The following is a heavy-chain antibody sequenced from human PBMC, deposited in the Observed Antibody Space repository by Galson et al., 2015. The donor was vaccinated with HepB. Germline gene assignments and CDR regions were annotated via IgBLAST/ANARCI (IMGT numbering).Heavy chain of an antibody. CDR3: ARGFEVVAATTVYSRRLPFDY. CDR2: IYYSGST. D-gene: IGHD2-15*01. V-gene: IGHV4-61*01. Sequence: QVQLQESGPGLVKPSETLSLTCTVSGGSVSSGSYYWSWIRQPPGKGLEWIGYIYYSGSTNYNPSLKSRVTISVDTSRNQFSLKLSSVTAADTAVYYCARGFEVVAATTVYSRRLPFDYWGQGTLVTVSS. CDR1: GGSVSSGSYY. J-gene: IGHJ4*02.